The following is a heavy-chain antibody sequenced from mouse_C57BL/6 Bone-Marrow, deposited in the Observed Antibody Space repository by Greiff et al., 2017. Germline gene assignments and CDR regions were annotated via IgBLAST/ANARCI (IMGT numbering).Heavy chain of an antibody. CDR3: ASRTGFDYFDY. J-gene: IGHJ2*01. D-gene: IGHD4-1*01. CDR1: GYAFSSSW. Sequence: QVQLQQSGPELVKPGASVKISCKASGYAFSSSWMNWVKQRPGKGLEWIGRIYPGDGDTNYNGKFKGKATLTADKSSSTAYMHLSSLTSEDSAVYFCASRTGFDYFDYWGQGTTLTVSS. V-gene: IGHV1-82*01. CDR2: IYPGDGDT.